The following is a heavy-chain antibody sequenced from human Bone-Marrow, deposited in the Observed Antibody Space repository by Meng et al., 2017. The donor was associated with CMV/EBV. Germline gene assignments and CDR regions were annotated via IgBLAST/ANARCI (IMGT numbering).Heavy chain of an antibody. CDR2: INPSGGST. Sequence: ASVKVSCKASGYTFTSYYMHWVRQAPGQGLEWMGIINPSGGSTNYAQKLQGRVTMTTDTSTSTAYMELRSLRSDDTAVYYCARDKKQPPPELEEHGMDVWGQGTTVTVSS. V-gene: IGHV1-46*01. CDR3: ARDKKQPPPELEEHGMDV. J-gene: IGHJ6*02. D-gene: IGHD6-13*01. CDR1: GYTFTSYY.